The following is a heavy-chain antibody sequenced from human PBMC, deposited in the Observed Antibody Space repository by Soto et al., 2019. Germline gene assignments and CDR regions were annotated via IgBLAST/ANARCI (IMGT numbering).Heavy chain of an antibody. CDR2: IIPILGIA. CDR3: ARASHGSGSYGTDY. D-gene: IGHD3-10*01. Sequence: ASVKVSCKASGGTFSSYTISWVRQAPGQGLEWMGRIIPILGIANYAQKFQGRVTITADKSTSTAYMELSSLRSEDTAVYYCARASHGSGSYGTDYWGQGTLVTVSS. J-gene: IGHJ4*02. V-gene: IGHV1-69*02. CDR1: GGTFSSYT.